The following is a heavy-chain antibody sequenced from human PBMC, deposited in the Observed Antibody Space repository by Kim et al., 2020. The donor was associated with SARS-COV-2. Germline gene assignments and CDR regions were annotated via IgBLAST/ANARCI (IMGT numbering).Heavy chain of an antibody. Sequence: SETLSLTCTVSGGSISSSSYYWGWIRQPPGKGLEWIGSIYYSGSTYHNPSLKSRVTISVDTSKNQFSLKLSSVTAADTAVYYCARGIGRSPITRFDYWGQGTLVTVSS. V-gene: IGHV4-39*01. CDR3: ARGIGRSPITRFDY. CDR1: GGSISSSSYY. D-gene: IGHD1-20*01. J-gene: IGHJ4*02. CDR2: IYYSGST.